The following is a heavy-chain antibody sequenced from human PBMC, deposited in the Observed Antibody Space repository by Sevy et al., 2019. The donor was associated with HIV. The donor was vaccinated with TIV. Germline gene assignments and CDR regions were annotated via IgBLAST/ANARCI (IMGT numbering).Heavy chain of an antibody. CDR1: GYTFTGYY. D-gene: IGHD3-9*01. J-gene: IGHJ6*02. Sequence: ASVKVSCKASGYTFTGYYMHWVRQAPGQGLEWMGWINPNSGGTNYAQKFQGRVTMTRETSISTAYMELSRLRSDDTAVYYCASGQAYYDILTGYEYYYYYGMDVWGQGTTVTVSS. CDR3: ASGQAYYDILTGYEYYYYYGMDV. V-gene: IGHV1-2*02. CDR2: INPNSGGT.